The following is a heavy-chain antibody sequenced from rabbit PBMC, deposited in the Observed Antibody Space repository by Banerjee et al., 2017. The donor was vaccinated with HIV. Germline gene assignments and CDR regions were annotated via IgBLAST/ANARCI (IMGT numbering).Heavy chain of an antibody. CDR1: GFSFSSTYY. CDR2: IDPVFGST. Sequence: QSLEESGGDLVKPGASLTLTCTASGFSFSSTYYMCWVRQAPGKGLEWIGYIDPVFGSTYYANWVNGRFTISSHNAQNTLYLQLNSLTAADTATYFCARGATMTMVPYFTLWGQGTLVTVS. V-gene: IGHV1S40*01. CDR3: ARGATMTMVPYFTL. D-gene: IGHD2-1*01. J-gene: IGHJ4*01.